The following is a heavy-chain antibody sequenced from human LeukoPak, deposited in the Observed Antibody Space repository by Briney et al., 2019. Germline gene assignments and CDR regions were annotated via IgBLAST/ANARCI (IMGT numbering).Heavy chain of an antibody. V-gene: IGHV4-39*01. Sequence: SETLSLTCTVSGGSISSSGYYWGWVRQPPGKGLEWIGSIYYSGSTYYNPSLKSRVTISVDTSKNQFSLKLSSVTAADTAVYYCARLLRFDGSGCYKPNWFDPWGQGTLVTVSS. D-gene: IGHD3-22*01. CDR3: ARLLRFDGSGCYKPNWFDP. CDR1: GGSISSSGYY. CDR2: IYYSGST. J-gene: IGHJ5*02.